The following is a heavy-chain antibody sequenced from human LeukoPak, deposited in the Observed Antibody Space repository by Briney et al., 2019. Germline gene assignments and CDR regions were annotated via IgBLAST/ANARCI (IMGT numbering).Heavy chain of an antibody. D-gene: IGHD3-22*01. CDR2: FDSEDGKT. CDR3: ARLRYYYDSSGYYYEGYFDY. V-gene: IGHV1-24*01. CDR1: GAILIELS. Sequence: GASVKVSCKVSGAILIELSIHWVRQSPGKGLEWMGGFDSEDGKTKAAQSFLDRVSLTEDTSLATAYMELRSLRSDDTAVYYCARLRYYYDSSGYYYEGYFDYWGQGTLVTVSS. J-gene: IGHJ4*02.